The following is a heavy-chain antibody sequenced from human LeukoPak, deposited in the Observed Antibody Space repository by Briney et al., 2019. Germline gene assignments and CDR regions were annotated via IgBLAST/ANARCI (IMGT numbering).Heavy chain of an antibody. J-gene: IGHJ4*02. D-gene: IGHD5-18*01. CDR1: GFSFSSYW. Sequence: GGSLRLSCAGSGFSFSSYWMHWVRQAPGKGLEWVSRIGGDGTTTSYADSVKGRFTISRDNAKSTLYLQMNSLRAEDPAVYYCARDSYGFPAYWGQGTLVTVSS. V-gene: IGHV3-74*01. CDR2: IGGDGTTT. CDR3: ARDSYGFPAY.